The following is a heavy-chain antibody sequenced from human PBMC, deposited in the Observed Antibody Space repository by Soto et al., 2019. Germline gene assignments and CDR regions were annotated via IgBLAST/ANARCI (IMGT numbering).Heavy chain of an antibody. CDR3: ARSRDYDTSGYYHNDFDI. D-gene: IGHD3-22*01. V-gene: IGHV3-48*02. CDR1: GFTFSYYS. Sequence: GGSLRLSCAASGFTFSYYSMNWVRQAPGKGLEWISYIDTGSGTISYADSVKGRLTISRDNGKNSLFLQMNSLRDEDTAVYYCARSRDYDTSGYYHNDFDIWGQGTMVTVSS. J-gene: IGHJ3*02. CDR2: IDTGSGTI.